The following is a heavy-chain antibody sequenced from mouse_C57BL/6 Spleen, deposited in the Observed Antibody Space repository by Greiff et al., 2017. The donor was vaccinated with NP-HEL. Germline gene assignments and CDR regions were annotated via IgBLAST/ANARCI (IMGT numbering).Heavy chain of an antibody. Sequence: DVQLVESGGDLVKPGGSLKLSCAASGFTFSSYGMSWVRQTPDKRLEWVATISSGGSYTYYPDSVKGRFTISRDNAKNTLYLQMSSLKSEDTAMYYCARHLDDSNFDYWGQGTTLTVSS. J-gene: IGHJ2*01. CDR1: GFTFSSYG. CDR3: ARHLDDSNFDY. CDR2: ISSGGSYT. V-gene: IGHV5-6*01.